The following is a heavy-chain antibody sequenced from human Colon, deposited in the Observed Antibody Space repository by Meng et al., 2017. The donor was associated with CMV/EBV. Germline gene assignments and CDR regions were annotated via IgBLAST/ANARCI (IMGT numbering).Heavy chain of an antibody. CDR1: GFTVSSNY. CDR2: IYSGGST. J-gene: IGHJ5*02. Sequence: GGSLRLSCAASGFTVSSNYMSWVRQAPGKGLEWVSVIYSGGSTYYADSVKGRFTISRDNSKNTLYLQMNSLRDEDTAVYYCARASQGSSSGWFDPWGQGTLVTVSS. CDR3: ARASQGSSSGWFDP. V-gene: IGHV3-66*02. D-gene: IGHD6-6*01.